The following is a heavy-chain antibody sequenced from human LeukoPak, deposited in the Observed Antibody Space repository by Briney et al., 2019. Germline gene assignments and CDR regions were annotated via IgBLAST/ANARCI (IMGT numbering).Heavy chain of an antibody. CDR3: ASPEGSGYDRPLFDY. J-gene: IGHJ4*02. D-gene: IGHD5-12*01. Sequence: GGSLRLSCAASGFTFSSYAMSWVRQAPGKGLEWVSAISGSGGSTYYADSVKGRSTISRDNSKNTLYLQMNSLRAEDTAVYYCASPEGSGYDRPLFDYWGQGTLVTVSS. CDR1: GFTFSSYA. CDR2: ISGSGGST. V-gene: IGHV3-23*01.